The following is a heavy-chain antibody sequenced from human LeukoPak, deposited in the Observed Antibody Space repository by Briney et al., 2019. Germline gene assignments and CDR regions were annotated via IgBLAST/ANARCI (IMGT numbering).Heavy chain of an antibody. CDR1: GYSISSGYY. Sequence: SETLSLTCTVSGYSISSGYYWGWIRQPPGKGLEWIGFFYYSGSTNYNPSLKSRVTISVDTSKNQFSLKLSSVTAADTAVYYCARAPYGSATNNYYMDVWGKGTTVTVSS. V-gene: IGHV4-61*01. D-gene: IGHD3-10*01. CDR2: FYYSGST. CDR3: ARAPYGSATNNYYMDV. J-gene: IGHJ6*03.